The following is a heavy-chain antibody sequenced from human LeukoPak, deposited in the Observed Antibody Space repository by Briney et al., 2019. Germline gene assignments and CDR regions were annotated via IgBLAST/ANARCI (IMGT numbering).Heavy chain of an antibody. J-gene: IGHJ4*02. CDR1: GGTFSSYA. CDR3: ASTYSSSSMGY. V-gene: IGHV1-69*05. CDR2: IIPIFGTA. D-gene: IGHD6-6*01. Sequence: ASVKVSCKASGGTFSSYAISWVRQAPGQGLEWMGGIIPIFGTANYAQKFQGRVTITTDESTSTAYMELSSLRSEDAAVYYCASTYSSSSMGYWGQGTLVTVSS.